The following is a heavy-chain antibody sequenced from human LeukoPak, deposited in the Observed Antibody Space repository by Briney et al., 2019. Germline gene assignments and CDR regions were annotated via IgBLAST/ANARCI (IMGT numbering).Heavy chain of an antibody. Sequence: VASVKVSCKASGYTFTGYYMHWVRQAPGQGLEWMGRINPNNGGTNYAQKFQGRVTMTGDTSISTAYMELSSLRSDDTAVYYCTRERGSSQGNDYGGRETLVTVPS. J-gene: IGHJ4*02. CDR3: TRERGSSQGNDY. D-gene: IGHD1-26*01. CDR1: GYTFTGYY. V-gene: IGHV1-2*06. CDR2: INPNNGGT.